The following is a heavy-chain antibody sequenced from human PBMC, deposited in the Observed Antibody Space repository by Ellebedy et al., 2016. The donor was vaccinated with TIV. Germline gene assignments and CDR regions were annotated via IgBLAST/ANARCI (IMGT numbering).Heavy chain of an antibody. CDR1: GYSFTSYW. V-gene: IGHV5-51*01. J-gene: IGHJ3*02. D-gene: IGHD3-9*01. CDR2: IYPGDSDT. CDR3: ASRLRYFDWTYAFDI. Sequence: GESLKISXKGSGYSFTSYWIGWVRQMPGKGLEWMGIIYPGDSDTRYSPSFQGQVTISADKSISTAYLQWSSLKASDTAMYYCASRLRYFDWTYAFDIWGQGTMVTVSS.